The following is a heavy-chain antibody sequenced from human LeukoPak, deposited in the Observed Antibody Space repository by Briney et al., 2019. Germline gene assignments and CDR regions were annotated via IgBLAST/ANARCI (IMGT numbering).Heavy chain of an antibody. V-gene: IGHV4-31*03. J-gene: IGHJ3*02. Sequence: PSETLSLTRTVSGGSISSGGYYWSWIRQHPGKGLEWIGYIYYSGSTYYNPSLKSRVTISVDTSKNQFSLKLSSVTAADTAVYYCARRYDYYDSSGYYYFDAFDIWGQGTMVTVSS. CDR3: ARRYDYYDSSGYYYFDAFDI. CDR2: IYYSGST. CDR1: GGSISSGGYY. D-gene: IGHD3-22*01.